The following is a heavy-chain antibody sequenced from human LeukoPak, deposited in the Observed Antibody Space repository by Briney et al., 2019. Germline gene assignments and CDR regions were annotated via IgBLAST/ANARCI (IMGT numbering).Heavy chain of an antibody. CDR3: ARWPSGSPMVWFDP. V-gene: IGHV1-69*05. CDR1: GGTFSSYA. D-gene: IGHD3-22*01. Sequence: RASVKVSCKASGGTFSSYAISWVRQAPGQGLEWMGGIIPIFGTANYAQKFQGRVTITTDESTSTAYMELSSLRSEVTAVYYCARWPSGSPMVWFDPWGQGTLVTVSS. J-gene: IGHJ5*02. CDR2: IIPIFGTA.